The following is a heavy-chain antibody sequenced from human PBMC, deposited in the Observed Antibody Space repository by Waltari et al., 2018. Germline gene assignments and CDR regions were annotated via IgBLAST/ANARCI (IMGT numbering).Heavy chain of an antibody. Sequence: EVQLVESGGGLVQPGRSLRLSCAASGFTFDDYAMHWVRQAPGKGLEWVSGISWNSGSRGYADSVKGGFTISRDNAKNSLYLQMNSLRAEDTALYYCASQFTIQGAVWDYFDYWGQGTLVTVSS. CDR1: GFTFDDYA. V-gene: IGHV3-9*01. D-gene: IGHD3-10*01. CDR2: ISWNSGSR. CDR3: ASQFTIQGAVWDYFDY. J-gene: IGHJ4*02.